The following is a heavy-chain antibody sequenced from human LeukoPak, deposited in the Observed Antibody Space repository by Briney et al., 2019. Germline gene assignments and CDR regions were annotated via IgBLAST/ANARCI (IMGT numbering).Heavy chain of an antibody. CDR2: IYTSGST. D-gene: IGHD2-15*01. CDR3: ARGGWQRAFDY. J-gene: IGHJ4*02. V-gene: IGHV4-61*02. CDR1: GGSINSGSYY. Sequence: SETLSLTCTVSGGSINSGSYYWSWIRQPAGKGLEWIGRIYTSGSTNYNPSLKSRVTISVDTSKNQFSLKLSSVTAADTAVYYCARGGWQRAFDYWGQGTLVTVSS.